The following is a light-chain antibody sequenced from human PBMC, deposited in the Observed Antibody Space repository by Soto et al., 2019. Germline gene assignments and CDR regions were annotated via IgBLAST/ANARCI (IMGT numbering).Light chain of an antibody. CDR2: GAS. Sequence: EIVLTQSPGTLSLSPGERATLSCRASQSVSSSYLAWYQQKPGQAPRLLIYGASSRATGIPDRFSGSGSGTEFNLTISRLQPEDFAIYYCKQRDNWPWTFGQGTKVDIK. CDR3: KQRDNWPWT. J-gene: IGKJ1*01. V-gene: IGKV3D-20*02. CDR1: QSVSSSY.